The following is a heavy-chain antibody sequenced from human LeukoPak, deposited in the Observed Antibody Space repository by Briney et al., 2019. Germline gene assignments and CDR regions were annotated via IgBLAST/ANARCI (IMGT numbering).Heavy chain of an antibody. J-gene: IGHJ4*02. CDR2: ISYDGSNK. CDR1: GFTFSTYA. D-gene: IGHD3-22*01. V-gene: IGHV3-30*14. Sequence: GGSLRLSCAASGFTFSTYAMHWVRQGPGKGLEWVAVISYDGSNKYYADSVKGRFTISRDNSKNTLYLQMNSLRAEDTAVYYCARDRSYYDSSGQRRFGGALDYWGQGTLVTVSS. CDR3: ARDRSYYDSSGQRRFGGALDY.